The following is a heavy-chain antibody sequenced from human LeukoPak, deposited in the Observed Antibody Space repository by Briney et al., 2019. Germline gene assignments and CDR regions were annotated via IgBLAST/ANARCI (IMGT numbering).Heavy chain of an antibody. D-gene: IGHD3-10*01. CDR1: GFTFSSYA. V-gene: IGHV3-23*01. CDR3: ARDWGDYYGSGSYYPDAFDI. CDR2: ISSSGGST. J-gene: IGHJ3*02. Sequence: GGSLRLSCAASGFTFSSYALSWVRQAPGKGLEWVSSISSSGGSTYYADSVQGRFTISRDNSKNTLYLQMNSLRAEDTAVYYCARDWGDYYGSGSYYPDAFDIWGQGTMVTVSS.